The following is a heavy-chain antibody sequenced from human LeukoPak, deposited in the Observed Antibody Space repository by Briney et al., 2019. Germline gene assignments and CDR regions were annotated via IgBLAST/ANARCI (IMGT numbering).Heavy chain of an antibody. CDR3: ARGADYYDSSGYYGRWRYYGMDV. J-gene: IGHJ6*02. CDR2: IYTSGST. D-gene: IGHD3-22*01. V-gene: IGHV4-61*02. Sequence: SETLSLTCTVSGGSISSGSYYWGWLRQPAGKGLEWIGRIYTSGSTNYNPSLKSRVTISVDTSKNQFSLKLSSVTAADTAVYYCARGADYYDSSGYYGRWRYYGMDVWGQGTTVTVSS. CDR1: GGSISSGSYY.